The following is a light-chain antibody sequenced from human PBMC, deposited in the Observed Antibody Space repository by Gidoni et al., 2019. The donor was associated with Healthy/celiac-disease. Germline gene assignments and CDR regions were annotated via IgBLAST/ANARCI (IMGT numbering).Light chain of an antibody. V-gene: IGKV3-11*01. Sequence: EMVLTQSPATLSLSPGERATLSCRASQSVSSYLAWYQQKPGQAPRLLIYDASTRAPRIPARFSGSGSGTAFPLTISSLGPESLAVSSCQHRSDWPLTFGPGTKVDIK. CDR2: DAS. CDR1: QSVSSY. J-gene: IGKJ3*01. CDR3: QHRSDWPLT.